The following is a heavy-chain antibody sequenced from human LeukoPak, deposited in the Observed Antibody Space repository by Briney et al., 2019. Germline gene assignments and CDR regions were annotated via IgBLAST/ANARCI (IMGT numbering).Heavy chain of an antibody. V-gene: IGHV3-30*02. D-gene: IGHD3-3*01. CDR3: EKDRLTYYDFWSGTTYDY. J-gene: IGHJ4*02. Sequence: GGSLRLSCAASGFTFSSYGMHWVRQAPGKGLEWVAFIRYDGSNKYYADSVKGRFTISRDNSKNTLYLQMNSLRAEDTAVYYCEKDRLTYYDFWSGTTYDYWGQGTLATVSS. CDR1: GFTFSSYG. CDR2: IRYDGSNK.